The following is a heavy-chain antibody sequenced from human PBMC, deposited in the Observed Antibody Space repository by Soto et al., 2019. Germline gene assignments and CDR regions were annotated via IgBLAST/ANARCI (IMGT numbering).Heavy chain of an antibody. J-gene: IGHJ6*02. CDR3: ARYPTLTDYFFHGMDV. D-gene: IGHD4-17*01. CDR2: IYPGDSDT. V-gene: IGHV5-51*01. CDR1: GYTFTNYW. Sequence: GESLKISCKGSGYTFTNYWIVWVRQIPGKGLEWMGIIYPGDSDTRYSPSFQGQVTVSADRSISTAYLQWSSLKASDTGMYYCARYPTLTDYFFHGMDVWGQGTTVTVSS.